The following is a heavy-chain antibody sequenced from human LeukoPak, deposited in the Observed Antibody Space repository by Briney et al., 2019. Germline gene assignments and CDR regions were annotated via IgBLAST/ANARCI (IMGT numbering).Heavy chain of an antibody. V-gene: IGHV3-33*01. CDR2: IWYDGSNK. Sequence: GGSLRLSCAASGFTFSSYGKQWVRQAPGKGLEWVAVIWYDGSNKYYADSVKGRFTISRDNSKNTLYLQMNSLRAEDTAVYYCVGVAPYGDYEDYWGQGTLVTVSS. J-gene: IGHJ4*02. CDR3: VGVAPYGDYEDY. CDR1: GFTFSSYG. D-gene: IGHD4-17*01.